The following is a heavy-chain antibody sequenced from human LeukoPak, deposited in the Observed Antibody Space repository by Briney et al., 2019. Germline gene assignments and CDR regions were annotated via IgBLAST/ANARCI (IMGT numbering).Heavy chain of an antibody. CDR1: GGSISSGGYS. CDR3: ARNRAPREDYNWSAP. Sequence: SQTLSLTCAVSGGSISSGGYSWSWIRQPPGKGLEWIGYIYYSGSTYYNPSLKSRVTISVDRSKNQFSLKLSSVTAADTAVYYCARNRAPREDYNWSAPWGQEPLVTVSS. D-gene: IGHD2-15*01. CDR2: IYYSGST. J-gene: IGHJ5*02. V-gene: IGHV4-30-2*01.